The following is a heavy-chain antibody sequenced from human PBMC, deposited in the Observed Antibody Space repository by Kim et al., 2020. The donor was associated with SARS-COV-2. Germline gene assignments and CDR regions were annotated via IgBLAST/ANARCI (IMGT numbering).Heavy chain of an antibody. V-gene: IGHV1-46*01. CDR3: AREVGRILITNTTDYSNYGYYYYYGMDV. CDR2: INPSGGST. Sequence: ASVKVSCKASGYTFTSYYMHWVRQAPGQGLEWMGIINPSGGSTSYAQKFQGRVTMTRDTSTSTVYMELSSLRSEDTAVYYCAREVGRILITNTTDYSNYGYYYYYGMDVWGQGTTVTVSS. J-gene: IGHJ6*02. D-gene: IGHD4-4*01. CDR1: GYTFTSYY.